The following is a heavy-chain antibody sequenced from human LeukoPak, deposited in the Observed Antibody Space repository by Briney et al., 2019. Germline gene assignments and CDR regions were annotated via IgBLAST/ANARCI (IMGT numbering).Heavy chain of an antibody. D-gene: IGHD2-15*01. V-gene: IGHV4-30-4*01. CDR3: AREYCSGGSCYNGFDH. CDR2: IYYSGST. Sequence: PSETLSLTCTVSGGSISSGDYYWSWIRQPPGKGLEWIGYIYYSGSTYYNPSLKSRVTISVDTSKNQFSLKLSSVTAADTAVYYCAREYCSGGSCYNGFDHWGQGTLVTVSS. J-gene: IGHJ4*02. CDR1: GGSISSGDYY.